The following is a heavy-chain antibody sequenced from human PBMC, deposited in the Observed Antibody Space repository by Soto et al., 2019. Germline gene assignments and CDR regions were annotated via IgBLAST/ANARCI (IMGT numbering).Heavy chain of an antibody. V-gene: IGHV3-23*01. D-gene: IGHD1-26*01. CDR1: GFTFSSYA. CDR3: AKGSAGASFDP. Sequence: PGGSLRLSCAASGFTFSSYAMSWVRQAPGKGLEWVSSISNSGGSTNNADSVMGRFTISRDNSKNTLYLQMNSLRVEDTAVDFCAKGSAGASFDPWGQGTLVTVSS. CDR2: ISNSGGST. J-gene: IGHJ5*02.